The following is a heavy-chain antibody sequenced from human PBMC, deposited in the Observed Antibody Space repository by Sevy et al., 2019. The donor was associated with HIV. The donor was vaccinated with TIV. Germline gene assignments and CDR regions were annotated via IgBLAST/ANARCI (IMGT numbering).Heavy chain of an antibody. CDR3: ARDYAANPWLPFDS. J-gene: IGHJ4*02. CDR2: ISYDGRTK. CDR1: GFTFSSYA. V-gene: IGHV3-30*09. Sequence: GGSLRLSCEVSGFTFSSYAMHWVRQAPGKGLEWVAVISYDGRTKYYADSAKGRFAISRDNSKNTLSLQMNSQRDDDTAVYYCARDYAANPWLPFDSWGQGTLVTVSS. D-gene: IGHD5-18*01.